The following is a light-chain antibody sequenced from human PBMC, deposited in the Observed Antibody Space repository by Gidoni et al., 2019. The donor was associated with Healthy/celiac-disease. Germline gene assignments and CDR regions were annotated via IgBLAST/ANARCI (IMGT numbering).Light chain of an antibody. Sequence: DIQMTQSPSTLSASVGDRVTITCRASQSISSWLAWYQQKPGKAPKHLIYKASSLESGVPSRFSGSGSGTEFTLTISSLQPDEFATYYCQQYNSYSPYSFXXXTKLEIK. CDR3: QQYNSYSPYS. CDR1: QSISSW. J-gene: IGKJ2*03. V-gene: IGKV1-5*03. CDR2: KAS.